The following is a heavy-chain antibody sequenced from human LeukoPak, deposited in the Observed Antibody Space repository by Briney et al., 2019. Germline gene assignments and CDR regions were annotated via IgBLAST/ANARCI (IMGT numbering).Heavy chain of an antibody. CDR2: IYYSGST. Sequence: PSETLSLTCTVSGGSISSYYWGWIRQPPGKGLEWIGSIYYSGSTYYNPSLKSRVTISVDTSKNQFSLKLSSVTAADTAVYYCARGLYSSSSGGLALSAFDIWGQGTMVTVSS. V-gene: IGHV4-39*07. CDR1: GGSISSYY. J-gene: IGHJ3*02. D-gene: IGHD6-6*01. CDR3: ARGLYSSSSGGLALSAFDI.